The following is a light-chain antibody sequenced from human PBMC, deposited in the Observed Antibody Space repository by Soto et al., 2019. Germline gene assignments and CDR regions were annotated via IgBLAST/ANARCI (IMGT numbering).Light chain of an antibody. V-gene: IGKV3-11*01. CDR3: KVPAIRPSR. CDR1: QSVNRY. Sequence: ESLWIMYTDTLPLSAGERPTLSCLASQSVNRYLVWYQQNPGQAPRLLMYDASKRATGIPARFSGSGSGTDFTLTISILEPEDFALYCSKVPAIRPSRFG. CDR2: DAS. J-gene: IGKJ2*04.